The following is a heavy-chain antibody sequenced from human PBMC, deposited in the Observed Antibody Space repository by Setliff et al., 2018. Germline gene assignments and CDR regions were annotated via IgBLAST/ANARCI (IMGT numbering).Heavy chain of an antibody. D-gene: IGHD3-3*01. CDR3: ARERIYDGLNYNGMDV. V-gene: IGHV1-18*01. J-gene: IGHJ6*01. CDR2: ISAYNGKT. CDR1: GYTLSNSI. Sequence: GASVKVSCKASGYTLSNSILSWVRQAPGQGLEWMGWISAYNGKTYVAQKSQDRITLTKDTSTNTVYLELRGLRSDDTAVYYCARERIYDGLNYNGMDVWGQGTTVTVSS.